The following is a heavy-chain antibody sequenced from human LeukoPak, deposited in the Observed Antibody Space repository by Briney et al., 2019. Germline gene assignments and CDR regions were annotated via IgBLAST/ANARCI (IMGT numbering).Heavy chain of an antibody. V-gene: IGHV3-30*04. CDR3: ARDEAAAGTVDY. Sequence: GGSLRLSCAASGFTFSSYAMHWVRQAPGKGLEWVAVISYDGSNKYYADSVKGRFTISRDKSKNTLYLQMNSLRAEDTAVYYCARDEAAAGTVDYWGQGTLVTVSS. CDR1: GFTFSSYA. D-gene: IGHD6-13*01. J-gene: IGHJ4*02. CDR2: ISYDGSNK.